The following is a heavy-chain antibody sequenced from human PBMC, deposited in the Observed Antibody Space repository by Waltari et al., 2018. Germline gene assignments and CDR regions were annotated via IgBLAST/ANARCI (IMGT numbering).Heavy chain of an antibody. V-gene: IGHV3-74*01. D-gene: IGHD3-10*01. J-gene: IGHJ4*02. Sequence: DVQLVESGGGLVQPGGSLRLSCAASGVTFSIHWMHWVRHGPGTGLMWVSRIDSDGSSTSYEDYLKGRFTISRDNAKNTLYLQMNSVRDEDTAVYYCGRARVQGVKYFDYWGRGTLVTVSS. CDR1: GVTFSIHW. CDR2: IDSDGSST. CDR3: GRARVQGVKYFDY.